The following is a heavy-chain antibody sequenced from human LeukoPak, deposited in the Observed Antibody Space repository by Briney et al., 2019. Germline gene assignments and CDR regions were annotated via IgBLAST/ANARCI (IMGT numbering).Heavy chain of an antibody. D-gene: IGHD4-17*01. CDR1: GGSISSYY. V-gene: IGHV4-59*01. J-gene: IGHJ4*02. CDR2: IYYSGST. Sequence: SETLSLTCTVSGGSISSYYWSWIRQPPGKGLEWIGYIYYSGSTNYNPSLKSRVTISVDTSKNQFSLKLSPVTAADTAVYYCARGPTVTAFYFDYWGQGTLVTVSS. CDR3: ARGPTVTAFYFDY.